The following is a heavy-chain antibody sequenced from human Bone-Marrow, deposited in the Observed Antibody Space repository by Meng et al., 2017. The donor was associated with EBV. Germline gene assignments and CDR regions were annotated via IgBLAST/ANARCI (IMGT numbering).Heavy chain of an antibody. CDR1: GGSISSSIYY. CDR3: ARVVAAIDY. Sequence: HLQLQGSGPGLVKPSETLSLPSTASGGSISSSIYYWGWIRQPPGKGLEWIGSIYYSGSTYYNPSLKSRVTISVDTSKNQFSLKLSSVTAADTAVYYCARVVAAIDYWGQGTLVTVSS. J-gene: IGHJ4*02. D-gene: IGHD2-15*01. V-gene: IGHV4-39*07. CDR2: IYYSGST.